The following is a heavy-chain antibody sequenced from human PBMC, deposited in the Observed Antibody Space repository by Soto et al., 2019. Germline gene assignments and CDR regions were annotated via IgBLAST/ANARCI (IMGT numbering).Heavy chain of an antibody. CDR3: ARDDAFANENAFDL. CDR1: GFSFRTYG. CDR2: ISPK. D-gene: IGHD1-1*01. V-gene: IGHV3-33*01. Sequence: PGGSLRLSCVVSGFSFRTYGFHWVRQPPGKGLQWVAVISPKGHADSVEGRFTISRDNSKDTLYLQMSNLRAEDTAVYYCARDDAFANENAFDLWGQGTKVTVSS. J-gene: IGHJ3*01.